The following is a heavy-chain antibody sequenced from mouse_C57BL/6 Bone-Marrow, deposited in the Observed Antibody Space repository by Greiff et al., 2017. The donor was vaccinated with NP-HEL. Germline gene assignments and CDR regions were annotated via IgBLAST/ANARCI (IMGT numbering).Heavy chain of an antibody. V-gene: IGHV1-64*01. CDR3: ARSGYYYGSRGFAY. Sequence: VQLQQPGAELVKPGASVKLSCKASGYTFTSYWMHWVKQRPGQGLEWIGMIHPNSGSTNYNEKFKSKATLTVDKSSSTAYMQRSSLTSEDSAVYYCARSGYYYGSRGFAYWGQGTLVTVSA. CDR2: IHPNSGST. J-gene: IGHJ3*01. D-gene: IGHD1-1*01. CDR1: GYTFTSYW.